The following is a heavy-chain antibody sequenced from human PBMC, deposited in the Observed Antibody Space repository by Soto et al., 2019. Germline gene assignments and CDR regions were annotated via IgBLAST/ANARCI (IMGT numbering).Heavy chain of an antibody. D-gene: IGHD1-7*01. CDR1: GFTFSSYS. V-gene: IGHV3-21*01. J-gene: IGHJ4*02. CDR2: ISSSSSYI. Sequence: GGSLRLSCAASGFTFSSYSMNWVRQAPGKGLEWVSSISSSSSYIYYADSVKGRFTISRDNAKNSLYLQMNSLRAEDTAVYYCARDVNNWNYGGFDYWGQGTLVTVSS. CDR3: ARDVNNWNYGGFDY.